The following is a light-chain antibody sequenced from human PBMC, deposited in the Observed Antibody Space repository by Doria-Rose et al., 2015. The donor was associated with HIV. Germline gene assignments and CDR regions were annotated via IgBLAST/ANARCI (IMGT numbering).Light chain of an antibody. V-gene: IGKV4-1*01. J-gene: IGKJ3*01. CDR2: WAS. Sequence: DIQLTQSPESLGMPLGERATLSCKSNQSLLYTSKNYLAWYQQEPGQPPKLLIYWASTRQSGVPARFSGSGSGTDFTLTISSLEAEDVAVYYCQQYYDTPSFGPGTTVDIK. CDR3: QQYYDTPS. CDR1: QSLLYTSKNY.